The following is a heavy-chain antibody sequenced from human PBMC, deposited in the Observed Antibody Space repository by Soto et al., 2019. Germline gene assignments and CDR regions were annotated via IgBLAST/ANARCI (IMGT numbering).Heavy chain of an antibody. CDR2: TSYDGGSK. CDR1: GFTFSNFA. V-gene: IGHV3-30-3*02. Sequence: QVQLVESGGGVVQPGMSLRLSCAASGFTFSNFAMHWVRQAPGKGLEWVALTSYDGGSKYFADSVKGRFTISRDNIKNTLYLQMNSLRPEDTAVYYCAKDRGFSGTTLGDYWGQGTLVTVSS. D-gene: IGHD5-12*01. CDR3: AKDRGFSGTTLGDY. J-gene: IGHJ4*02.